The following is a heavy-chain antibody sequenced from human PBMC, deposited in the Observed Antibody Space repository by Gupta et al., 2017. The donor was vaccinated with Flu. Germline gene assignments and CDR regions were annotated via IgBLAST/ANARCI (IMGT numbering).Heavy chain of an antibody. Sequence: QVQLVQSGAEVKKPGSSVKVPCKASGGTFSSYAISWVRQAPGQGREWMGGIIPIFGTANYAQKFQGRVTITADESTSTAYMELSSLRSEDTAVYYCARANYGGNSPNWYFDLWGRGTLVTVSS. D-gene: IGHD4-17*01. J-gene: IGHJ2*01. CDR2: IIPIFGTA. CDR3: ARANYGGNSPNWYFDL. CDR1: GGTFSSYA. V-gene: IGHV1-69*01.